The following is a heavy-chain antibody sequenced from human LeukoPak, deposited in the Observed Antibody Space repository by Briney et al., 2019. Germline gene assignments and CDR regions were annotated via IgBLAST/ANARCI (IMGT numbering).Heavy chain of an antibody. D-gene: IGHD6-25*01. CDR1: GGSFSGYY. CDR2: INHSGST. CDR3: AKSGGYGLIDY. J-gene: IGHJ4*01. Sequence: SEALSLTCAVYGGSFSGYYWSWIRQPPGKGLEWIGEINHSGSTNYNPSLKSRVTISVDTSKNQFSLKLSSVTAADTAVYYCAKSGGYGLIDYWGQGTLVTVSS. V-gene: IGHV4-34*01.